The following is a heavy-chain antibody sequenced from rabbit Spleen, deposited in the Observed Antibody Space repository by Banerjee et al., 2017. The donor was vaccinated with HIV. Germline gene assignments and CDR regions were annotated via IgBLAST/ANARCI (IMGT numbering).Heavy chain of an antibody. CDR3: ARDLTGVIGWNFGW. V-gene: IGHV1S40*01. CDR2: IYVGSSGST. J-gene: IGHJ4*01. CDR1: GFSFSGSYY. Sequence: QSLEESGGDLVKPGASLTLTCTASGFSFSGSYYMCWVRQAPGKGLEWIACIYVGSSGSTYYANWAKGRFTISKTSSTTVTLQVTSLTAADTATYFCARDLTGVIGWNFGWWGPGTLVTVS. D-gene: IGHD1-1*01.